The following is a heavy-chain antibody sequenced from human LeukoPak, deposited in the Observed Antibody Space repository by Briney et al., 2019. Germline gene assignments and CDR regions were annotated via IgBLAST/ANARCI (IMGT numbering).Heavy chain of an antibody. CDR1: GGTFSSYA. J-gene: IGHJ4*02. CDR3: ASQATTVVTNYFDY. V-gene: IGHV1-69*01. Sequence: ASVKVSCKASGGTFSSYAISWVRQAPGQGLEWMGGIIPIFGTANYAQKFQGRVTITADESTSTAYMELSSLRSEDTAVYYCASQATTVVTNYFDYWGQGTLVTVSS. D-gene: IGHD4-23*01. CDR2: IIPIFGTA.